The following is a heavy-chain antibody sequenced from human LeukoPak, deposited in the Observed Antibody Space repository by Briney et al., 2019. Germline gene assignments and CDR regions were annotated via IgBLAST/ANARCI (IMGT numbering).Heavy chain of an antibody. Sequence: GSLRLSCAASGFTFSDYYMSWIRQAPGKGLEWVLYIRSSGSTIYYADSVKGRFTISRDNAKNSLYLQMNSLRAEDTAVYYCARDHKSIWRGVSNYYYYYMDVWGKGTTVTISS. CDR3: ARDHKSIWRGVSNYYYYYMDV. CDR1: GFTFSDYY. D-gene: IGHD2-21*01. CDR2: IRSSGSTI. V-gene: IGHV3-11*01. J-gene: IGHJ6*03.